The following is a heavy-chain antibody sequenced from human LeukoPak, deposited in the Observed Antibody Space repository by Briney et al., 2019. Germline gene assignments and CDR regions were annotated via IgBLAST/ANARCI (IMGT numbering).Heavy chain of an antibody. Sequence: GGSLRLSCAASGFTFSSYWMHWVRHAPGKGLVWVSRINTDGSSTSYADSVKGRFTISRDNSKNTLYLQMNSLRAEDTAVYYCAKDRVTAAGYYFDYWGQGTLVTVSS. CDR2: INTDGSST. CDR3: AKDRVTAAGYYFDY. CDR1: GFTFSSYW. D-gene: IGHD6-13*01. V-gene: IGHV3-74*01. J-gene: IGHJ4*02.